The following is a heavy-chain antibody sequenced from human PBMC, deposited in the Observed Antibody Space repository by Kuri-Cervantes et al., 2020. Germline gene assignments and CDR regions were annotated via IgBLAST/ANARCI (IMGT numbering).Heavy chain of an antibody. CDR2: ISYDGSNK. Sequence: LSLTCAASGFTFSSYAMHWVRQAPGKGLEWVAVISYDGSNKYYADSVKGRFTISRDNSKNTLYLQMNSLRAEDTALYYCARALRRGSGLSRYYYYGMDVWGQGTTVTVYS. CDR3: ARALRRGSGLSRYYYYGMDV. J-gene: IGHJ6*02. CDR1: GFTFSSYA. V-gene: IGHV3-30-3*01. D-gene: IGHD3-10*01.